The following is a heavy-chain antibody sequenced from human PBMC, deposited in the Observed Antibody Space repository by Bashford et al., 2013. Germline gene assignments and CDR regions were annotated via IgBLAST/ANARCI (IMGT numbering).Heavy chain of an antibody. J-gene: IGHJ5*02. CDR1: GYSFTSYW. Sequence: GESLKISCKGSGYSFTSYWIGWVRQMPGKGLEWMGIIYPGDSDTRYSPSFQGQVTISADKSISTAYLQWSSLKASDTAMYYCARHSRGGVVVPAAILNWFDPGAREPWSPSPQ. CDR2: IYPGDSDT. CDR3: ARHSRGGVVVPAAILNWFDP. V-gene: IGHV5-51*01. D-gene: IGHD2-2*01.